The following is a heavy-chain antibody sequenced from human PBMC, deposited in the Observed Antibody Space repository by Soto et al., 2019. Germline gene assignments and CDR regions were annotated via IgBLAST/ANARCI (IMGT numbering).Heavy chain of an antibody. Sequence: GGSLRLSCAASGFTFSSYAMSWVRQAPGKGLEWVSAISGSGGSTYYADSVKGRFTISRDNSKNTLYLQMNSLRAEDTAVYYCAKLGEWELLPTESDYWGQGTLVTVSS. CDR3: AKLGEWELLPTESDY. V-gene: IGHV3-23*01. D-gene: IGHD1-26*01. CDR2: ISGSGGST. J-gene: IGHJ4*02. CDR1: GFTFSSYA.